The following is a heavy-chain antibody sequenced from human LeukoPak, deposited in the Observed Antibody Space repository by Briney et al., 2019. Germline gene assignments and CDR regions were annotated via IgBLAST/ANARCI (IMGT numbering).Heavy chain of an antibody. J-gene: IGHJ5*02. CDR2: IYSGGST. CDR1: GFTVSSNY. Sequence: GGSLRLSCAASGFTVSSNYMSWVRQAPGKGLEWVSVIYSGGSTYYADSVKGRFTISRDNSKNTLYLQMNSLRAEDTAVYYCAKDQEQWLVESWNWFDPWGQGTLVTVSS. CDR3: AKDQEQWLVESWNWFDP. D-gene: IGHD6-19*01. V-gene: IGHV3-53*01.